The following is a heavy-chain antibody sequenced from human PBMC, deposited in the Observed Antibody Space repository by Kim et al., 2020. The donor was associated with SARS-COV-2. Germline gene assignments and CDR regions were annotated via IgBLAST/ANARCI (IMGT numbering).Heavy chain of an antibody. CDR1: GFTFSSCG. CDR2: TSYDGSNK. CDR3: AKDRTGGPARSGWSYYYYGMDV. V-gene: IGHV3-30*18. D-gene: IGHD6-19*01. J-gene: IGHJ6*02. Sequence: GGSLRLSCAASGFTFSSCGMHWVRQAPGKGLEWVAVTSYDGSNKNYADSVKGRFTISRDNSKNTLYLQMNSLRAEDTAVYYCAKDRTGGPARSGWSYYYYGMDVWGQGTRVTLPS.